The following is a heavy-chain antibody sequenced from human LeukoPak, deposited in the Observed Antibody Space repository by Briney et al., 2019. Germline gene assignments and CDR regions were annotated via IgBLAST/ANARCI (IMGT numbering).Heavy chain of an antibody. CDR3: AKLGSSWYYFDY. V-gene: IGHV3-23*01. J-gene: IGHJ4*02. D-gene: IGHD6-13*01. Sequence: ETLSLTCTVSGGSISSYYWSWIRQPPGKGLEWVSDISGSGGITNYADSVKGRFIISRDSSKETLDLQMNSLRVEDTAVYYCAKLGSSWYYFDYWGQGTLVTVSS. CDR2: ISGSGGIT. CDR1: GGSISSYY.